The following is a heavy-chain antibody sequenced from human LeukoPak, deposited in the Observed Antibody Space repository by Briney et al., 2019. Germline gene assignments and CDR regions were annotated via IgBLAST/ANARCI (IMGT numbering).Heavy chain of an antibody. J-gene: IGHJ3*02. V-gene: IGHV3-11*01. CDR1: GFSLSDYY. Sequence: GSLRLSRAASGFSLSDYYMSWIRQAPGKGLEWVAYIDSLGTTIYYADSVKGRFTISRDSTKNSLYLQMNSLRVEDTAVYYCARKVAFDIWGQGTMVTVSS. CDR3: ARKVAFDI. CDR2: IDSLGTTI.